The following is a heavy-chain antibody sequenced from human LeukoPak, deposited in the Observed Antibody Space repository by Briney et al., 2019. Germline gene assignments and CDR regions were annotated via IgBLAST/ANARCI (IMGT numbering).Heavy chain of an antibody. D-gene: IGHD1-26*01. CDR1: GFTFSDYS. CDR2: ISSGGGTVT. CDR3: AKGGFTDTRSFDL. Sequence: GGSLRLSCAVSGFTFSDYSMAWVRQVPGKGLEWVTIISSGGGTVTYYADSVKGRFTISRDNSKNTLYLQMNSLRADDTAVYFCAKGGFTDTRSFDLWGQGTLVTVSS. J-gene: IGHJ5*02. V-gene: IGHV3-23*01.